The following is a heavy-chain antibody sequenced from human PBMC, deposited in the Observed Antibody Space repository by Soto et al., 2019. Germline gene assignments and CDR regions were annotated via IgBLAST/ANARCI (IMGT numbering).Heavy chain of an antibody. D-gene: IGHD3-10*01. V-gene: IGHV1-69*13. Sequence: SVKVSCKASGGTFSSYAISWVRQAPGQGLEWMGGIIPIFGTANYAQKFQGRVTITADESTSTAYMELGSLRSEDTAVYYCARQYYGSGSYYNLAFLRHPIDYWGQGTLVTVSS. CDR2: IIPIFGTA. J-gene: IGHJ4*02. CDR3: ARQYYGSGSYYNLAFLRHPIDY. CDR1: GGTFSSYA.